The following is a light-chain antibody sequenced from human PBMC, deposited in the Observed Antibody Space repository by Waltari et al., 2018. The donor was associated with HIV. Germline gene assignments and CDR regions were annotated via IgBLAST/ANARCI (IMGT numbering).Light chain of an antibody. CDR1: NIGDKS. V-gene: IGLV3-21*02. Sequence: SYVLTQPPSVSVAPGQTASITCGGNNIGDKSVHWYQKNPGQDPVLVVYDDTHRPSGIPDRFSGSNSGNTATLIISRVEAGDEADYYCQVWDSSNEHPVFGGGTKLSVL. CDR3: QVWDSSNEHPV. CDR2: DDT. J-gene: IGLJ2*01.